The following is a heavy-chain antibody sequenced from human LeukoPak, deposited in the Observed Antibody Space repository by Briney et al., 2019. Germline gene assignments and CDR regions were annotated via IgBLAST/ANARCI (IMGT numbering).Heavy chain of an antibody. CDR2: ISSSSSYI. CDR3: AVDIVLMVYAIQDY. V-gene: IGHV3-21*01. Sequence: GGSLRLSCAASGFTFSSYSMNWVRQAPGKGLEWVSSISSSSSYIYYADSVKGRFTISRGNAKNSLYLQMNSLRAEDTAVYYCAVDIVLMVYAIQDYWGQGTLVTVSS. CDR1: GFTFSSYS. J-gene: IGHJ4*02. D-gene: IGHD2-8*01.